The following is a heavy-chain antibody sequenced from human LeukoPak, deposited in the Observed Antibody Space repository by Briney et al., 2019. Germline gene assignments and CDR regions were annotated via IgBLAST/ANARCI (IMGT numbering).Heavy chain of an antibody. D-gene: IGHD2-15*01. J-gene: IGHJ4*02. V-gene: IGHV4-34*01. CDR2: INHSGST. Sequence: SETLSLTCAVYGGSFSGYYWSWIRQPPGKGLEWIGKINHSGSTNYNPSLKSRVTISVDTSKNQFSLKLSSVTAADTAVYYCASSYCSGGSCYLYVRRKFDYWGQGTLVTVSS. CDR3: ASSYCSGGSCYLYVRRKFDY. CDR1: GGSFSGYY.